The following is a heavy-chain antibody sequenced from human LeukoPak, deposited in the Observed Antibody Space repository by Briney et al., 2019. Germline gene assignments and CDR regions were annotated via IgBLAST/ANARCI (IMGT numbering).Heavy chain of an antibody. V-gene: IGHV3-43*01. CDR3: AKDIAMVRGIIFGMDV. Sequence: GGSLRLSCAPSGFTFDDYTMHWVRHIPGKTLEWVSLITWDGGSTYYADSVKGRFTISRDNSKNSLYLQMNSLRTEDTALYYCAKDIAMVRGIIFGMDVWGQGTTVTVS. CDR2: ITWDGGST. J-gene: IGHJ6*02. D-gene: IGHD3-10*01. CDR1: GFTFDDYT.